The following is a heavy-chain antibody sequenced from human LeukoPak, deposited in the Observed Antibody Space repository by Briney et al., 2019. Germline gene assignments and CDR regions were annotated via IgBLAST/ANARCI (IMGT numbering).Heavy chain of an antibody. CDR1: GGTFSSYA. CDR3: ARAPPEGYYYGSGSFPLDY. J-gene: IGHJ4*02. D-gene: IGHD3-10*01. Sequence: SVKVSCKATGGTFSSYAISWVRQAPGQGLEWMGGIIPIFGTANYAQKFQGRVTITADESTSTAYMELSSLRSEDTAVYYCARAPPEGYYYGSGSFPLDYWGQGTLVTVSS. CDR2: IIPIFGTA. V-gene: IGHV1-69*13.